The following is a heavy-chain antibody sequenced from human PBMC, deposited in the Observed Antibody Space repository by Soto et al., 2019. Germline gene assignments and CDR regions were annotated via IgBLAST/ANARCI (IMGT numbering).Heavy chain of an antibody. CDR1: CCSITSSSYY. J-gene: IGHJ5*02. Sequence: SETLSLTCTVSCCSITSSSYYWAWVRQPPGKGLEWIGSIYYSGTTYYNPSLKSRVTISEDTSKNQFSLKLSSVTAADTAVYYCARRLEEFGNYWFDPWGQGTLVTVS. V-gene: IGHV4-39*01. CDR3: ARRLEEFGNYWFDP. D-gene: IGHD3-10*01. CDR2: IYYSGTT.